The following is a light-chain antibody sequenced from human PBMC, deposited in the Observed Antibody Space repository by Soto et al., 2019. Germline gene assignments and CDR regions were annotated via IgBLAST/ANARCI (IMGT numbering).Light chain of an antibody. CDR2: KAS. J-gene: IGKJ1*01. CDR3: QQYNNWLGT. CDR1: QTISSW. Sequence: DIEMTQSPSTLSGSVGDRVTITCRASQTISSWLAWYQQKPGKAPKLLIYKASTLKSGVPSRFSGSGSGTEFTLTISSLQSEDFAVYYCQQYNNWLGTFGQGTKVDIK. V-gene: IGKV1-5*03.